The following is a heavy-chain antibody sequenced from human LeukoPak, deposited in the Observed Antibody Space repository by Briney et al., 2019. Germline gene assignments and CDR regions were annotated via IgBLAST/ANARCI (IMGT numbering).Heavy chain of an antibody. CDR1: GYTLTELS. CDR3: ATGNKWELTGPSDY. J-gene: IGHJ4*02. D-gene: IGHD1-26*01. CDR2: FDPEDGET. V-gene: IGHV1-24*01. Sequence: ASVKVSCKVSGYTLTELSMHWVRQAPGKGLEWMVGFDPEDGETIYAQKFQGRVTMTEDTSTDTAYMELSSLRSEDTAVYYCATGNKWELTGPSDYWGQGTLVTVSS.